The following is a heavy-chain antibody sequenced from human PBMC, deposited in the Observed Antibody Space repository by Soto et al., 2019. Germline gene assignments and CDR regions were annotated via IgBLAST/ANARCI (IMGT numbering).Heavy chain of an antibody. CDR3: ARDVDGDPAGMDV. V-gene: IGHV4-30-4*01. Sequence: QVQLQESGQGLVKPSQTLSLTCTVSGGSIRSGDCYWSWIRQPPGKGMEWIGYIYYSGRTYYNPSLKSRVTISVDTSKNQFSLKMSAVTAADTAVYYCARDVDGDPAGMDVWGKGTTVTVSS. D-gene: IGHD2-21*02. J-gene: IGHJ6*04. CDR1: GGSIRSGDCY. CDR2: IYYSGRT.